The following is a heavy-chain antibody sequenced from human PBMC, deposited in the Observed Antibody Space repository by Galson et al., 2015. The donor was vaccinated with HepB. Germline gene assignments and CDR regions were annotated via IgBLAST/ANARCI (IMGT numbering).Heavy chain of an antibody. CDR1: GGTFSSYA. J-gene: IGHJ4*02. D-gene: IGHD5-18*01. CDR3: ARSGIIGYSYGLHFDY. Sequence: SVKVSCKASGGTFSSYAISWVRQAPGQGLERMGGIIPIFGTANYAQKFQGRVTITADESTSTAYMELSSLRSEDTAVYYCARSGIIGYSYGLHFDYWGQGTLVTVSS. V-gene: IGHV1-69*13. CDR2: IIPIFGTA.